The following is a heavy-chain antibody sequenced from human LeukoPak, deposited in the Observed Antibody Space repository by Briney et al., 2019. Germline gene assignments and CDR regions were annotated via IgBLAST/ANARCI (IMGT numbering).Heavy chain of an antibody. J-gene: IGHJ4*02. CDR2: ISWNSGSI. CDR1: GFTFDDYA. CDR3: ARVGSIAAAGTPDY. Sequence: PGRSLRFSCAASGFTFDDYAMHWVRQAPGKGLEWVSGISWNSGSIGYADSVKGRFTISRDNAKNSLYLQVNSLRAEDTAVYYCARVGSIAAAGTPDYWGQGTLVTVSS. D-gene: IGHD6-13*01. V-gene: IGHV3-9*01.